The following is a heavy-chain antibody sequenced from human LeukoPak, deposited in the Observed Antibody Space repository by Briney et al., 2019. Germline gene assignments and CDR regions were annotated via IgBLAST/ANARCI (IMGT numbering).Heavy chain of an antibody. CDR1: GFTFSNYA. Sequence: PGGSLRLSCAASGFTFSNYAMTWVRQAPGKGLEWVSTISASGGTTNYADSVPGRFTVSRDNSKNTLYLQMNSLRAEDTAVYCCAKGMVASRVGYNYDVWGQGTLVTVSS. CDR3: AKGMVASRVGYNYDV. CDR2: ISASGGTT. D-gene: IGHD5-12*01. V-gene: IGHV3-23*01. J-gene: IGHJ4*02.